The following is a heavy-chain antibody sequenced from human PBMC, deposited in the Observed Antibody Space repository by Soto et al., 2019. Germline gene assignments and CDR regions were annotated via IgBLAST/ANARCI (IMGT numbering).Heavy chain of an antibody. V-gene: IGHV4-39*01. Sequence: PSETLSLTCTVSGDSIGTTHSYRAWIRQSPGKGREWIGNIHYSGSTYYMPSLRSRVTLSVDTSKNQFSLRLTSVTAEDTAVYYCARHEGNGNVWPLDYWGQGILVTVSS. D-gene: IGHD2-8*01. J-gene: IGHJ4*02. CDR1: GDSIGTTHSY. CDR2: IHYSGST. CDR3: ARHEGNGNVWPLDY.